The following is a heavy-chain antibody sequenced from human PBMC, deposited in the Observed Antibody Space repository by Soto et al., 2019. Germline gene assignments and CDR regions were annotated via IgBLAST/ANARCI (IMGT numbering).Heavy chain of an antibody. D-gene: IGHD6-6*01. V-gene: IGHV3-9*01. CDR2: ISWNSGSI. J-gene: IGHJ6*02. CDR1: GFTFDDYA. CDR3: AKSSSSSSYYYGMDV. Sequence: GGSLRLSCAASGFTFDDYAMHWVRQAPGKGLEWVSGISWNSGSIGYADSVKGRFTISRDNAKKSLFLQMNSLRAEDSAFYYCAKSSSSSSYYYGMDVWGQGTTVTVSS.